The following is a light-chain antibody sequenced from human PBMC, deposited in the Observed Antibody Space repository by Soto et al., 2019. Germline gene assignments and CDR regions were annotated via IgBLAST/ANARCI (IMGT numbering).Light chain of an antibody. Sequence: DIHMTQSPSSVSASVVDRVTITCRASQGISNWLAWYQQKPGKAPNLLIYTTSTLESGVPSRFSGSGSGTDFTLTISNLQPEDFATYYCQQVHSFPLTFGGGTKVDIK. J-gene: IGKJ4*01. CDR3: QQVHSFPLT. CDR1: QGISNW. CDR2: TTS. V-gene: IGKV1D-12*01.